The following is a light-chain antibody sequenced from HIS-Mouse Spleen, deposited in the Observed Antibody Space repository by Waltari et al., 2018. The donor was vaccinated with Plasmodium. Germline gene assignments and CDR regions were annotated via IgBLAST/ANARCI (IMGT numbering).Light chain of an antibody. Sequence: SYELTQPPSVSVSPGQTARITCPGDALPKQYAYWYQQKPGQAPVLVIYKDSERPSGIPERFSGSSSGTTVTLNISGVQAEDEADYYCQSADSSGTYRVFGGGTKLTVL. CDR1: ALPKQY. CDR2: KDS. V-gene: IGLV3-25*03. CDR3: QSADSSGTYRV. J-gene: IGLJ2*01.